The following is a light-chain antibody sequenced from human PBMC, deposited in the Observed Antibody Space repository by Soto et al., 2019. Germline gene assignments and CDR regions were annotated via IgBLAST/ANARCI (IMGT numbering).Light chain of an antibody. V-gene: IGLV1-40*01. CDR1: SSNIGAGYD. J-gene: IGLJ3*02. Sequence: QSVLTQPPSMSGAPGQRVTISCTGSSSNIGAGYDVHWYQLLPGTAPKLLIYGNTNRPSGVPDRFSGSKSGTSASLAITGLRPEDEADYYCQSHDSSLNSWVFGGGTQLTVL. CDR3: QSHDSSLNSWV. CDR2: GNT.